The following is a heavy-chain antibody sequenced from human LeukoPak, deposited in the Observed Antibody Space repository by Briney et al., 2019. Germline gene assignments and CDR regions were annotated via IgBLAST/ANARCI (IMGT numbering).Heavy chain of an antibody. CDR2: VDHTGIT. V-gene: IGHV4-34*01. CDR3: ARRQRIARMSWGDF. D-gene: IGHD7-27*01. CDR1: GASFSAYF. J-gene: IGHJ4*02. Sequence: SETLSLTCAVSGASFSAYFWTWIRQPPEGGLEWIGEVDHTGITNYNLSLKSRVTMSVDTTTNQLSLELRSVTAADTAFYFCARRQRIARMSWGDFWAQGTRVTVS.